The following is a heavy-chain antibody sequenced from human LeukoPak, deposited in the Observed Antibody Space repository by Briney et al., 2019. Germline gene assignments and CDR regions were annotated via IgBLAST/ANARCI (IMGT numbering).Heavy chain of an antibody. CDR3: ARSLMVRGGPEGFDY. CDR2: INAGNGNT. V-gene: IGHV1-3*01. CDR1: GYTFTSYA. Sequence: ASVKVSCKASGYTFTSYAMHWVRQAPGQRLEWMGWINAGNGNTKYSQKFQGRVTITRDTSASTAYMELSSLRSEDTAVYYCARSLMVRGGPEGFDYWGQGTLVTVSS. D-gene: IGHD3-10*01. J-gene: IGHJ4*02.